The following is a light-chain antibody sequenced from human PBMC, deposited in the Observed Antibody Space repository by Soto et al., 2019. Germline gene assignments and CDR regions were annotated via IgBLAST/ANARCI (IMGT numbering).Light chain of an antibody. CDR3: QQYNNWPRT. J-gene: IGKJ2*01. CDR2: AAS. Sequence: EIVMTQSPATLSVSLGERATLSCRASQSVGSNLAWYQQKPGQAPRLLIYAASSRATGIPARFGGSGSGTEFTLTISSLQSEDFAVYYCQQYNNWPRTFGQGTKLEI. V-gene: IGKV3-15*01. CDR1: QSVGSN.